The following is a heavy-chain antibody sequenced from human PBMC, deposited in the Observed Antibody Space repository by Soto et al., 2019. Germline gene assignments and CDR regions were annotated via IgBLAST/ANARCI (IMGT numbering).Heavy chain of an antibody. CDR3: ARDLPHGGLDS. V-gene: IGHV1-46*04. J-gene: IGHJ5*01. Sequence: QVQLVQSGAAVKEPGTSVKLSCKVSGYTFTAFYIHWIRQAPGEGLEWVAMIHPGGSLTRSAQVLRARVSLSKDASTSTVYMEMTSLRSEDTALYYCARDLPHGGLDSWGQGTLVTVSS. D-gene: IGHD6-19*01. CDR1: GYTFTAFY. CDR2: IHPGGSLT.